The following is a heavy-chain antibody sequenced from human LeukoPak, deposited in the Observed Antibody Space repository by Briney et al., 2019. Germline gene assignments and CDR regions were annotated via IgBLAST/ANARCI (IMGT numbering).Heavy chain of an antibody. CDR2: INPSGGST. V-gene: IGHV1-46*01. J-gene: IGHJ4*02. CDR1: GYTFTSYY. Sequence: ASVKVSCKASGYTFTSYYMHWVRQAPGQGLEWMGIINPSGGSTSYAQKFQGRVTMTRDTSASTVYMELSSLRSEDTAVYYCAREDVRANGVFDWGQGTLVTVSS. D-gene: IGHD2-8*01. CDR3: AREDVRANGVFD.